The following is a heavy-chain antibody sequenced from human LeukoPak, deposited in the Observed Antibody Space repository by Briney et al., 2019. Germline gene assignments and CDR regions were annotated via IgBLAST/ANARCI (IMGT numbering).Heavy chain of an antibody. V-gene: IGHV3-23*01. D-gene: IGHD2-2*01. CDR1: GFTFSSYA. Sequence: GGSLRLSCAASGFTFSSYAMSWVRQAPGKGLEWVSAISGSGGSTYYADSVKGRFTISRDNSKNTLYLQMNSLRAEDTAVYYCAKSTPSSTRKGYYFDYWGQGTLVTVSS. CDR2: ISGSGGST. CDR3: AKSTPSSTRKGYYFDY. J-gene: IGHJ4*02.